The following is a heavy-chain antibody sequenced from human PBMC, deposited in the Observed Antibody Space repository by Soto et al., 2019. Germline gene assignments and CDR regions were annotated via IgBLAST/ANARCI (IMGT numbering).Heavy chain of an antibody. J-gene: IGHJ6*02. Sequence: QVQLQESGPGLVKPSGTLSLTCAVSGGSISSSNWWSWVRQPPGKGLEWIGEIYHSGSTNYNPSLKSRVTISVDKATNQFSLKLSSVTAADTAVYYCARVSGGYYYGMDVWGQGTTVTVSS. D-gene: IGHD1-26*01. CDR2: IYHSGST. V-gene: IGHV4-4*02. CDR3: ARVSGGYYYGMDV. CDR1: GGSISSSNW.